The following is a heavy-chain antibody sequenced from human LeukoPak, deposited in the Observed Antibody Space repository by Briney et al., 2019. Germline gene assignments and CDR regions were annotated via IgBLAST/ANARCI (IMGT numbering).Heavy chain of an antibody. CDR2: ISNSASAK. CDR1: GFSFSNHS. V-gene: IGHV3-48*01. J-gene: IGHJ4*02. D-gene: IGHD3-3*01. CDR3: ARMSGSRLPGY. Sequence: GGSLRLSCAASGFSFSNHSMNWVRQAPGKGLEWESYISNSASAKYYAASVKGRFTISRDNGKNSLYLQMNSLRAEDTAVYYCARMSGSRLPGYWGQGTLVTVSS.